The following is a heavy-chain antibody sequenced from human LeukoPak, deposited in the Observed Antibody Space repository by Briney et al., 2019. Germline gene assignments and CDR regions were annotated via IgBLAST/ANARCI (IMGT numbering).Heavy chain of an antibody. Sequence: GGSLRLSCAASGFTFSSYGMHRVRQAPGKGLEWVAVISYDGSNKYYADSVKGRFTISRDNSKNTLYLQMNSLRAEDAAIYYCARDRRLASFDYGGQGTLVTVSS. D-gene: IGHD6-25*01. CDR2: ISYDGSNK. V-gene: IGHV3-30*03. J-gene: IGHJ4*02. CDR3: ARDRRLASFDY. CDR1: GFTFSSYG.